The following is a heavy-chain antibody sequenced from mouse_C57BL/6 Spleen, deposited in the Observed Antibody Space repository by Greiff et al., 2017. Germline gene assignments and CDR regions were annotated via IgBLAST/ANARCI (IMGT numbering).Heavy chain of an antibody. Sequence: EVQLQQSGPELVKPGASVKISCKASGYTFTDYYMNWVKQSHGKSLEWIGDINPNNGGTSYNQKFKGKATLTVDKSSSTAYMELRSLTSEDSAVYYCARQGFTTVVATGGYFDVWGTGTTVTVSS. V-gene: IGHV1-26*01. J-gene: IGHJ1*03. D-gene: IGHD1-1*01. CDR3: ARQGFTTVVATGGYFDV. CDR1: GYTFTDYY. CDR2: INPNNGGT.